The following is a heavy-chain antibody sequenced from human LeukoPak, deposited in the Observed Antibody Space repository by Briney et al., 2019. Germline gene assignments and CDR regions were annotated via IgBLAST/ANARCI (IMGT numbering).Heavy chain of an antibody. D-gene: IGHD2-15*01. CDR3: ARIGRYCSGGSCLYYYYYMDV. V-gene: IGHV4-38-2*01. Sequence: PSETLSLTCAVSGYPISSGYYWGWIRQPPGKGLEWIGSIYHSGSTYYNPSLKSRVTISVDTSKNQFSLKLSSVTAADTAVYYCARIGRYCSGGSCLYYYYYMDVWGKGTTVTVSS. CDR1: GYPISSGYY. CDR2: IYHSGST. J-gene: IGHJ6*03.